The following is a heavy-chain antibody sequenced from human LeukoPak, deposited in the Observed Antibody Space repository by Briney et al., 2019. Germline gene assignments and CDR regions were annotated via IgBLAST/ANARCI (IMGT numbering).Heavy chain of an antibody. D-gene: IGHD3-9*01. V-gene: IGHV4-34*01. Sequence: TSETLSLTCAVYGGSFSGYYWSWIRQPPGKGLEWIGEINHSGSTNYNPSLKSRVTISVDTSKNQFSLKLSSVTAADTAVYYCARLYYDILTGNYYYYGMDVWGQGTTVTVSS. CDR1: GGSFSGYY. CDR3: ARLYYDILTGNYYYYGMDV. CDR2: INHSGST. J-gene: IGHJ6*02.